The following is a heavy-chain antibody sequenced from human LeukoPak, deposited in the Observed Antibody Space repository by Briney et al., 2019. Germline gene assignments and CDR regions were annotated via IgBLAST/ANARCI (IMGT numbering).Heavy chain of an antibody. Sequence: SETLSLTCTVSGDSISSYYWSWVRQPPGKGLEWIAYIYYSGSTNYNPSLKSRVTISVDTSKNQFSLKLSSVTAADTAVYYCARGGLSGAAAGLFDYWGQGALVTVSS. V-gene: IGHV4-59*01. J-gene: IGHJ4*02. CDR2: IYYSGST. CDR1: GDSISSYY. CDR3: ARGGLSGAAAGLFDY. D-gene: IGHD6-13*01.